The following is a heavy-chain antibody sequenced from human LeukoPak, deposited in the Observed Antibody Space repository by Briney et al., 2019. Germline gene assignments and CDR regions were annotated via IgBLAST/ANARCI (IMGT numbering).Heavy chain of an antibody. V-gene: IGHV1-18*01. CDR3: ARDKDPIVVVINNWFDP. CDR1: GYTFTSYG. D-gene: IGHD3-22*01. Sequence: ASVKVSCKASGYTFTSYGISWVRQAPGQGLEWMGWISAYNGNTNYAQKLQGRVTKTTDTSTSTAYMELRSLRSDDTAVYYCARDKDPIVVVINNWFDPWGQGTLVTVSS. CDR2: ISAYNGNT. J-gene: IGHJ5*02.